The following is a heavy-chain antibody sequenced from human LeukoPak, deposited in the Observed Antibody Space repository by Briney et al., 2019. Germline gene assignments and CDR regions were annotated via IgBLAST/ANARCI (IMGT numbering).Heavy chain of an antibody. CDR1: GGSISNAAYY. CDR3: ARLQLWSLFDY. V-gene: IGHV4-30-2*01. Sequence: PSETLSLTCTVSGGSISNAAYYWSWIRQPPGKGLEWIAYIYHSGSTYYNPSLKSRVTISVDTSKNQFSLKLSSVTAADTAVYYCARLQLWSLFDYWGQGTLVTISS. CDR2: IYHSGST. J-gene: IGHJ4*02. D-gene: IGHD5-18*01.